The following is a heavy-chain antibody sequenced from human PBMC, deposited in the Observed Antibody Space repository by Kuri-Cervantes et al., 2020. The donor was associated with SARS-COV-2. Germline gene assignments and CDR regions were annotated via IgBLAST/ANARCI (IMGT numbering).Heavy chain of an antibody. CDR3: ARALTGTLEPYFDY. V-gene: IGHV3-21*01. CDR2: ISSSSSYI. D-gene: IGHD1-7*01. CDR1: GFTFSSYS. J-gene: IGHJ4*02. Sequence: GGSLRLSCAASGFTFSSYSMNWVRQAPGKGLEWVSSISSSSSYIYYADSVKGRFTISRDNAKNSLYLQMNSLRAEDTAVYYCARALTGTLEPYFDYWGQGTLVTVSS.